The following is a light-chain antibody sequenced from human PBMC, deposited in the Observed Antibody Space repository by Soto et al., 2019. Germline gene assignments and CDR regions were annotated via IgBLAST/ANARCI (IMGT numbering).Light chain of an antibody. CDR1: QGVSSSY. J-gene: IGKJ2*01. CDR3: QQYGTFPFS. V-gene: IGKV3-20*01. Sequence: EIVLTQSPGTLSLSPGESATLSCRANQGVSSSYLAWYQQKPGQPPRLLIYHASDRATGVPDRVSGSGSGTGFALTISRLETEDFALFYCQQYGTFPFSFGQGTKLEIK. CDR2: HAS.